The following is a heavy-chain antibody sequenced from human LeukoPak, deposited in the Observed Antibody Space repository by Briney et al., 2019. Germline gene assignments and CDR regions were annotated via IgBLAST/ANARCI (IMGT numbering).Heavy chain of an antibody. Sequence: GGSLRLSCAASGFTFNTFNMNWVRQAPGKGLEWVSSITSGGDYLYYADSVKGRFTTSRDNAKNSLSLQLNSLRVEDTAVYYCARGHYDVLAASYKWTPDYWGQGTLVTVSS. D-gene: IGHD3-9*01. CDR3: ARGHYDVLAASYKWTPDY. CDR2: ITSGGDYL. CDR1: GFTFNTFN. J-gene: IGHJ4*02. V-gene: IGHV3-21*01.